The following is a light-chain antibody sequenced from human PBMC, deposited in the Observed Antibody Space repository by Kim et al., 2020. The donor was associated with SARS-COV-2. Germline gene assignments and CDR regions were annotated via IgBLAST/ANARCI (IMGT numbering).Light chain of an antibody. V-gene: IGLV2-14*03. CDR3: CSYTNIPYV. CDR1: NIDFTNYNY. CDR2: DVY. Sequence: QSALTQPASVSGSPGQSITISCTGTNIDFTNYNYVSWYQQHPGKAPKPIIYDVYKRPSGVSNRFSGSKSGNTASLTISGLQAEDESDYYCCSYTNIPYVFGTGTRSPS. J-gene: IGLJ1*01.